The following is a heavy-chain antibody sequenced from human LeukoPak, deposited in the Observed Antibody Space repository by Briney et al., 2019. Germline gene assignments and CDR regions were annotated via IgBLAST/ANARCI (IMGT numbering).Heavy chain of an antibody. D-gene: IGHD4-17*01. CDR2: ISGSGGST. Sequence: GGSLRLSCAAAGFTFSNYAMSWVRQAPGKGLEWVSAISGSGGSTYYADSVKGRFTISRDNSKNTLYLQMNSLRAEDTAVYYCARDGDHFDYWGQGTLVTVSS. J-gene: IGHJ4*02. CDR3: ARDGDHFDY. V-gene: IGHV3-23*01. CDR1: GFTFSNYA.